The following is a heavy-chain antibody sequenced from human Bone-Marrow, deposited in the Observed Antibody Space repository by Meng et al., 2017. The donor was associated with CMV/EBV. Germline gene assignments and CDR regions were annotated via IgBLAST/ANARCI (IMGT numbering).Heavy chain of an antibody. Sequence: ASVKVSCKGSGYTFTSYDINWVRQATGQGLEWMGWINPNSGGTNYPQKFQGRVTMTRDTSISTAYMELSRLRSDDTAVYYCARDRFVTIFGRWFDPWGQGTLVTVSS. CDR3: ARDRFVTIFGRWFDP. V-gene: IGHV1-2*02. D-gene: IGHD3-3*01. CDR1: GYTFTSYD. J-gene: IGHJ5*02. CDR2: INPNSGGT.